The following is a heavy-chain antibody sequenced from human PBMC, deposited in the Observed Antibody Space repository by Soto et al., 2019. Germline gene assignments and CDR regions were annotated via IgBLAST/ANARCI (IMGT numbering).Heavy chain of an antibody. V-gene: IGHV3-30*18. D-gene: IGHD1-26*01. CDR1: GFTFSSYG. Sequence: PGGSLRLSCAASGFTFSSYGMHWVRQAPGKGLEWVAVISYDGSNKYYADSVKGRFTISRDNSKNTLYLQMNSLRAEDTAVYYCEKDVESGRYHNDAFDIWGQGTMVTVSS. CDR2: ISYDGSNK. CDR3: EKDVESGRYHNDAFDI. J-gene: IGHJ3*02.